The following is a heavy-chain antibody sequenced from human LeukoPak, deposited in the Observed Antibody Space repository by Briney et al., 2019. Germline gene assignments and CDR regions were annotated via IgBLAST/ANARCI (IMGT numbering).Heavy chain of an antibody. CDR1: GFTFSSYG. CDR3: ARDIDSSGYSFPGD. CDR2: IWYDRSNK. Sequence: GGSLTLSCAASGFTFSSYGMHWVRQAPGKGLEWVAVIWYDRSNKYYADSVKGRFTISRDNSKNTLYLQMNSLRAEDTAVYYGARDIDSSGYSFPGDWGQGTLVTVSS. J-gene: IGHJ4*02. D-gene: IGHD3-22*01. V-gene: IGHV3-33*01.